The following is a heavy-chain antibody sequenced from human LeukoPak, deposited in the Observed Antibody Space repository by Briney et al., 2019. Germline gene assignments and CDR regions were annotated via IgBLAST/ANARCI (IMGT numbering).Heavy chain of an antibody. V-gene: IGHV3-11*01. Sequence: GGSLRLSCAASGFTFSDYYMSWIRQAPGKGLEWVSYISSSGSTIYYADSVKGRFTISSDNAKNSLYLQMNSLRAEDTAVYYCARAQRDYYDSSGYLWGQGTLVTVSS. CDR3: ARAQRDYYDSSGYL. D-gene: IGHD3-22*01. CDR1: GFTFSDYY. CDR2: ISSSGSTI. J-gene: IGHJ4*02.